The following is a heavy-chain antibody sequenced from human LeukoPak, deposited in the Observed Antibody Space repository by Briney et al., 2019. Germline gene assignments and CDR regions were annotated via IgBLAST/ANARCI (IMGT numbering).Heavy chain of an antibody. Sequence: HSGGSLRLSCAASGFTFSSYWMNWARQAPGKGLEWVASINHNGNVNYYVDSVKGRFTISRDNAKNSLYLQMNSLRAEDTALYHCARNNGMDVWGQGTTVIVSS. CDR1: GFTFSSYW. V-gene: IGHV3-7*03. J-gene: IGHJ6*02. CDR2: INHNGNVN. CDR3: ARNNGMDV.